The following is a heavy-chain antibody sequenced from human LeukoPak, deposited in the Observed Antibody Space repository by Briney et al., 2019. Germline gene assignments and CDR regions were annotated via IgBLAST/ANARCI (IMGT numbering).Heavy chain of an antibody. J-gene: IGHJ4*02. V-gene: IGHV3-23*01. CDR3: AKRGVVIRVILVGFHKEANYFDS. Sequence: QPGGSLRLSCAVSGITLSNYGMSWVRQAPGKGLEWVAGISDSGGRTNYADSVKGRFTISRDNPKNTLYLQMNSLRAEDTAVYFCAKRGVVIRVILVGFHKEANYFDSWGQGALVTVSS. CDR1: GITLSNYG. D-gene: IGHD3-22*01. CDR2: ISDSGGRT.